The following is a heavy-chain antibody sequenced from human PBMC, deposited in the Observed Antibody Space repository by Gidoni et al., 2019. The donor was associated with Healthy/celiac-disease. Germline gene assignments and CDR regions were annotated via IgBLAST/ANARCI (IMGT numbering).Heavy chain of an antibody. CDR1: GFTFSSYA. J-gene: IGHJ3*02. D-gene: IGHD4-17*01. CDR3: ANPPNGDFDAFDI. Sequence: EVQLLESGGGLVQPGGSLRLSCAASGFTFSSYAMSWVRQAPGKGLEWVSAISGSGGSTYYADSVKGRFTISRDNSKNTLYLQMNSLRAEDTAVYYCANPPNGDFDAFDIWGQGTMVTVSS. CDR2: ISGSGGST. V-gene: IGHV3-23*01.